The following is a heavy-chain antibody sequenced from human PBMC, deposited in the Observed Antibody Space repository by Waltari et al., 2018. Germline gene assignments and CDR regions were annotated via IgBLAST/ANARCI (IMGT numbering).Heavy chain of an antibody. CDR3: ARGPALTGGYYDSSGPRAYYFDY. D-gene: IGHD3-22*01. CDR2: IKQDGSEK. J-gene: IGHJ4*02. Sequence: EVQLVESGGGLVQPGGSLRVSCAASGFTFSSYWMSWVRQAPGKGLEWVANIKQDGSEKYYVDSVKGRFTISRDNAKNSLYLQMNSLRAEDTAVYYCARGPALTGGYYDSSGPRAYYFDYWGQGTLVTVSS. CDR1: GFTFSSYW. V-gene: IGHV3-7*01.